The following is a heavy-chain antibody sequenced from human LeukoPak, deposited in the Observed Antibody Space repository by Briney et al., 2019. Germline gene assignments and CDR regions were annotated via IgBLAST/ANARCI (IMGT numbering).Heavy chain of an antibody. CDR3: ARDSPYSGSSYWFDP. J-gene: IGHJ5*02. CDR1: GYTFTSYG. V-gene: IGHV1-18*01. CDR2: ISAYNGNT. Sequence: ASGKVSCKASGYTFTSYGISWVRQAPGQGLEWMGWISAYNGNTNYAQKLQDRVTMTTDTSTSTAYMELRSLRSDDTAVYYCARDSPYSGSSYWFDPWGQGTLVTVSS. D-gene: IGHD1-26*01.